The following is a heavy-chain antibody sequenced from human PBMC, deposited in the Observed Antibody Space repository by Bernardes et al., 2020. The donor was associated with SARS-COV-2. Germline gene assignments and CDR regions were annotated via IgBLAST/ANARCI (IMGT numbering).Heavy chain of an antibody. CDR1: GVTFSLYG. CDR2: ISNDGANK. D-gene: IGHD6-13*01. CDR3: VRGLITSSWYTAPFDY. J-gene: IGHJ4*02. Sequence: GGSLRLSCAASGVTFSLYGMHWVRQAPGKGLEWVAVISNDGANKYYADSVKGQFTISRDNSKNTLYLQMNSLRAEDTAVYYCVRGLITSSWYTAPFDYWGQGTLVTVSS. V-gene: IGHV3-30*03.